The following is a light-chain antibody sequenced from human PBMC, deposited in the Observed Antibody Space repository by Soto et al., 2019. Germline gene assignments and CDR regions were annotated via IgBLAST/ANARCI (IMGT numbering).Light chain of an antibody. J-gene: IGKJ4*01. CDR3: QKYNSAPLT. CDR1: QGISSY. V-gene: IGKV1-27*01. CDR2: AAS. Sequence: DIQMTQSPSSLSASVGDRVTITCRASQGISSYLGWYQQKPGKAPKLLIYAASTLQSGVPSRFSGSGSGTDFTLTISSLQPEDAATYYCQKYNSAPLTFGGGTKVEIK.